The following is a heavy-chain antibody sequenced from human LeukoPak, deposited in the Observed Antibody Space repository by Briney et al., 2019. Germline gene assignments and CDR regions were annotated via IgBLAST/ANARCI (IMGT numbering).Heavy chain of an antibody. J-gene: IGHJ3*02. CDR3: ARDWRGYGAFDI. D-gene: IGHD5-18*01. CDR2: IYYSGST. CDR1: GDSISSHY. Sequence: PSETLSLTCTVSGDSISSHYWSWIRQPPGKGLEWVGYIYYSGSTNYNPSLKSRVTISVDTSKNQFSLKLSSVTAADTAVYYCARDWRGYGAFDIWGQGTMVTVSS. V-gene: IGHV4-59*11.